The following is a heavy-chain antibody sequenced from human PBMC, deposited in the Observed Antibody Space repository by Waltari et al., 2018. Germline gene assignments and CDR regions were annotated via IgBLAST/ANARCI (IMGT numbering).Heavy chain of an antibody. D-gene: IGHD2-15*01. Sequence: EVQLLESGGGLVQPGGSLRLSCAASGFTFSSYAMSWVRQAPGKGRARVSAISGSGGSTYYADSVKGRFTISRDNSKNTLYLQMNSLRAEDTAVYYCAKIGAYCSGGSCYSYYYYGMDVWGQGTTVTVSS. CDR1: GFTFSSYA. V-gene: IGHV3-23*01. CDR3: AKIGAYCSGGSCYSYYYYGMDV. CDR2: ISGSGGST. J-gene: IGHJ6*02.